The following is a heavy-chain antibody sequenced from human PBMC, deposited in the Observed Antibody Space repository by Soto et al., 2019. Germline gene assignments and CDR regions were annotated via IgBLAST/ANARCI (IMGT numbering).Heavy chain of an antibody. CDR1: GFTFRSYG. Sequence: LRLSCAASGFTFRSYGMHWARQAPGKGLEWLAVISNDGTNKYLADSVKGRLTLSRDNSRNTLSLEINNLRPEDTAVYYCGKDTLDCSGGDCPLYYYYGMDVWGQGTTVTVSS. CDR2: ISNDGTNK. J-gene: IGHJ6*02. V-gene: IGHV3-30*18. CDR3: GKDTLDCSGGDCPLYYYYGMDV. D-gene: IGHD2-15*01.